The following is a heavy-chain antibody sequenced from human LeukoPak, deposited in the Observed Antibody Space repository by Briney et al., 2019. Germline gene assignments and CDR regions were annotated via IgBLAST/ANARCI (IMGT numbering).Heavy chain of an antibody. CDR1: GYRFTSYW. D-gene: IGHD3-3*01. V-gene: IGHV5-51*01. CDR2: INPGDSDT. Sequence: GESLQISCNGSGYRFTSYWIGWVRQMPGKGLEWMGIINPGDSDTRYSPSFQGQVTTSADKSITTAYLQWSSLKASDTAMYYCARIRFGMDVWGEGSTVTVSS. CDR3: ARIRFGMDV. J-gene: IGHJ6*04.